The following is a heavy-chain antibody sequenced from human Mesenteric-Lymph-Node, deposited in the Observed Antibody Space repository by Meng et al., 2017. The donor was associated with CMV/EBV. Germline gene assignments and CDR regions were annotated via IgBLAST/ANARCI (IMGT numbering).Heavy chain of an antibody. CDR2: SGSGGIT. D-gene: IGHD6-19*01. CDR1: GFTFSGSA. CDR3: AKDRDIGVAGPGVLDY. V-gene: IGHV3-23*01. Sequence: GESLKISCAASGFTFSGSAMHWVRQASGKGLEWVSASGSGGITYYADSVKGRFSVSRDNSKNTLYLHMNRLRVEDTAVYYCAKDRDIGVAGPGVLDYWGQGTLVTVSS. J-gene: IGHJ4*02.